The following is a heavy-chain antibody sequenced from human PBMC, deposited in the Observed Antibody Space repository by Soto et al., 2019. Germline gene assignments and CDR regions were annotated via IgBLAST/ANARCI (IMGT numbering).Heavy chain of an antibody. CDR1: GGSISSSIYY. Sequence: SETLSLTCTVSGGSISSSIYYGGWIRRPPGKGLEWIGSIFYSGSTYYNPSLKSRVTISVDTSKNQFSLKLYSVTAADTAMYYCASFGGELLGFDYWGQGTQVTVSS. CDR2: IFYSGST. CDR3: ASFGGELLGFDY. D-gene: IGHD1-26*01. V-gene: IGHV4-39*01. J-gene: IGHJ4*02.